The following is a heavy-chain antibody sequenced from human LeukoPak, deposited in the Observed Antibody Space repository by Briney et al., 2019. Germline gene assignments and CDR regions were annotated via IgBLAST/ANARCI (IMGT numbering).Heavy chain of an antibody. CDR2: IIPILGIA. CDR1: GYTFTGYY. D-gene: IGHD3-3*01. V-gene: IGHV1-69*04. Sequence: GASVKVSCKASGYTFTGYYMHWVRQAPGRGLEWMGRIIPILGIANYAQKFQGRVTITADKSTSTAYMELSSLRSEDTAVYYCARETGTIFGVVIFNWFDPWGQGTLVTVSS. CDR3: ARETGTIFGVVIFNWFDP. J-gene: IGHJ5*02.